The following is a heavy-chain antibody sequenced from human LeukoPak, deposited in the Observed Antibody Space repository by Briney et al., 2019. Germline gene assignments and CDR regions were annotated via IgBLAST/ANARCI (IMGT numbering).Heavy chain of an antibody. CDR2: ISGSGGST. CDR3: AREGRFSSSWYDLSCFDP. D-gene: IGHD6-13*01. V-gene: IGHV3-23*01. J-gene: IGHJ5*02. Sequence: GGSLRLSCAASGFTFSSYAMSWVRQAPGKGLEWVSAISGSGGSTYYADSVKGRFTISRDNSKNTLYLQMNSLRAEDTAVYYCAREGRFSSSWYDLSCFDPWGQGTLVTVSS. CDR1: GFTFSSYA.